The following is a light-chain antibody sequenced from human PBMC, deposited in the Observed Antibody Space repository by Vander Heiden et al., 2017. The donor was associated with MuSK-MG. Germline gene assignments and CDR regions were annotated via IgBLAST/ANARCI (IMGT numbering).Light chain of an antibody. CDR3: RSYTSSSSGV. J-gene: IGLJ3*02. CDR1: SSDVGAYND. CDR2: DVS. Sequence: SPRTQHGPVSRAPGSSITISCTGSSSDVGAYNDVSWYQQHPGTAPKLMMYDVSNRPSGVSNRFSGSKSGTTASLTISGLQAEDEADYYCRSYTSSSSGVFGGGTKVTVL. V-gene: IGLV2-14*01.